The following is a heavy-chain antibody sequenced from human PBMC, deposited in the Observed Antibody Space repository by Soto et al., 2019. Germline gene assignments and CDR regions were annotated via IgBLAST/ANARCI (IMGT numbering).Heavy chain of an antibody. J-gene: IGHJ5*02. Sequence: SETLSLTCAVYGGSFSGYYWSWIRQPPGKGLEWIGEINHSGSTNYNPSLKSRVPISVDTSKNQFSLKLSSVTAADTAVYYCARGVHLGDIVVVVAATGNWFDPWGQGTLVTVSS. CDR1: GGSFSGYY. CDR3: ARGVHLGDIVVVVAATGNWFDP. CDR2: INHSGST. D-gene: IGHD2-15*01. V-gene: IGHV4-34*01.